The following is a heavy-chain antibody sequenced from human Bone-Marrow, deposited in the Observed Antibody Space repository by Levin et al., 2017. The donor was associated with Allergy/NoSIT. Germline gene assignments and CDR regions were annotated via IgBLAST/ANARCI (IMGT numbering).Heavy chain of an antibody. CDR3: ARGRGGYGDYPD. V-gene: IGHV3-53*01. D-gene: IGHD4-17*01. CDR1: GFTISRNY. J-gene: IGHJ4*02. Sequence: GGSLRLSCAVSGFTISRNYLSWIRQAPGKGLEWVSVIYIDGATRYADSVRGRFTISRDNSKNTLYLQMNSLRVEDTAIYYCARGRGGYGDYPDWGQGTLVVVSS. CDR2: IYIDGAT.